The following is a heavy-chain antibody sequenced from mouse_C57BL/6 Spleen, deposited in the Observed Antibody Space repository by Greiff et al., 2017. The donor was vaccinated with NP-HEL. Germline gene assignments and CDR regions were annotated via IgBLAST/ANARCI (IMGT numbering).Heavy chain of an antibody. J-gene: IGHJ1*03. D-gene: IGHD2-4*01. V-gene: IGHV1-61*01. CDR2: IYPSDSET. Sequence: QVQLQQPGAELVRPGSSVKLSCKASGYTFPSYWMDWVKQRPGQGLEWIGNIYPSDSETHYNQKFKDKATLTVDKSSSTAYMQLSSLTSEDSAVYYCARRRYDFWYFDVWGTGTTVTVSS. CDR3: ARRRYDFWYFDV. CDR1: GYTFPSYW.